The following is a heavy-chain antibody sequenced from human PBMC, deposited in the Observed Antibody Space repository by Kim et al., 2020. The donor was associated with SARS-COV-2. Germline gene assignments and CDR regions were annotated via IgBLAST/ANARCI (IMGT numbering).Heavy chain of an antibody. D-gene: IGHD6-19*01. CDR2: IIPILGIA. CDR1: GGTFSSYA. Sequence: SVKVSCKASGGTFSSYAISWVRQAPGQGLEWMGRIIPILGIANYAQKFQGRVTITADKSTSTAYMELSSLRSEDTAVYYCAYGSGWMSTDKRSYYYGMDVWGQGTTVTVSS. CDR3: AYGSGWMSTDKRSYYYGMDV. J-gene: IGHJ6*02. V-gene: IGHV1-69*04.